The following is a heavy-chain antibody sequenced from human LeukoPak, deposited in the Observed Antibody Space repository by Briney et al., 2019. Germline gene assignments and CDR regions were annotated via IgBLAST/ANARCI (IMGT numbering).Heavy chain of an antibody. CDR2: INAGNGNT. CDR1: GYTFTSYA. CDR3: ARGGAAAAGTRNPDY. Sequence: ASVKVSCKASGYTFTSYAIHWVRQAPGQRLEWMGWINAGNGNTKYSQKFQGRVTMTTDTSTSTAYMELRSLRSDDTAVYYCARGGAAAAGTRNPDYWGQGTLVTVSS. D-gene: IGHD6-13*01. J-gene: IGHJ4*02. V-gene: IGHV1-3*01.